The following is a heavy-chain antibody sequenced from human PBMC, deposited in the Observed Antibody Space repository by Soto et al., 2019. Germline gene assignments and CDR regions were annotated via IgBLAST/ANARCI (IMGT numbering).Heavy chain of an antibody. CDR3: ARDQTGITTAGGGRIDR. J-gene: IGHJ5*02. CDR2: VSFDGSNK. CDR1: DFTFSPHA. D-gene: IGHD6-13*01. V-gene: IGHV3-30-3*01. Sequence: QVQLVESGGGVAQPGRSLSFSGAASDFTFSPHAMHWVRQAPGKGLECVAIVSFDGSNKYYADSVKGRFTISRDNSKNTLYLQMSGLTPEDTAFYYCARDQTGITTAGGGRIDRWGQGTLVTVSS.